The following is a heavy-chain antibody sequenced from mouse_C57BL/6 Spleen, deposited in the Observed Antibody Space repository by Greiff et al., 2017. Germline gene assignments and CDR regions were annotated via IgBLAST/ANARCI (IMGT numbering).Heavy chain of an antibody. V-gene: IGHV14-2*01. D-gene: IGHD1-1*01. CDR2: IDPEDGET. J-gene: IGHJ1*03. CDR1: GFNIKDYY. Sequence: VQLKQSGAELVKPGASVKLSCTASGFNIKDYYMHWVKQRTEQGLEWIGRIDPEDGETKYAPKFQGKATITADTSSNTAYLQLSSLTSEDTAVYYCAGWHYGSSPWYFDVWGTGTTVTVSS. CDR3: AGWHYGSSPWYFDV.